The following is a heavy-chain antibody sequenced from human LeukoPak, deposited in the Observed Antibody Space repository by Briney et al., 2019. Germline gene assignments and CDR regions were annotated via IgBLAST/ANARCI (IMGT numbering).Heavy chain of an antibody. D-gene: IGHD6-19*01. J-gene: IGHJ6*03. V-gene: IGHV1-2*02. CDR3: ARERVGSGWYGGGYYYYYMDV. CDR1: GYTFTGYY. Sequence: GASVNLSCNASGYTFTGYYMHWVRQAPRQGLEWMGGHIPIFGTANYAQKFRGRVTMTTVTSTSTAYMELRSLRSDDAAVYYCARERVGSGWYGGGYYYYYMDVWGKGATVSICS. CDR2: HIPIFGTA.